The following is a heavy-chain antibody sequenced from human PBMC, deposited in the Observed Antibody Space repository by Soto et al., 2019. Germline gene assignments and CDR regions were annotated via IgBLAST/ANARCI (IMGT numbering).Heavy chain of an antibody. J-gene: IGHJ4*02. CDR3: ARDRGTVTPEASLN. CDR1: GFTFSDYY. D-gene: IGHD4-17*01. Sequence: GGSLRLSCAASGFTFSDYYMSWIRQAPGKGLEWVSYISSSGSTIYYADSVKGRFTISRDNAKNSLYLQMNSLRAEDTAVYYCARDRGTVTPEASLNWGQGTLVTVSS. V-gene: IGHV3-11*01. CDR2: ISSSGSTI.